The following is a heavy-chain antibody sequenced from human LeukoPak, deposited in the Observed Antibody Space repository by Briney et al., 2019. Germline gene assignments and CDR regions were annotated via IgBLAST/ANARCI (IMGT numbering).Heavy chain of an antibody. CDR2: IYYSGST. D-gene: IGHD3-9*01. CDR1: GGSISSYY. Sequence: SETLSLTCTVSGGSISSYYWSWIRQPPGKGLEWIGYIYYSGSTNYNPSLKSRVTISVDTSENQFSLKLSSVTTADTAVYYCARLYDILTGYMFPYEGGYFDYWGQGTLVTVSS. CDR3: ARLYDILTGYMFPYEGGYFDY. V-gene: IGHV4-59*08. J-gene: IGHJ4*02.